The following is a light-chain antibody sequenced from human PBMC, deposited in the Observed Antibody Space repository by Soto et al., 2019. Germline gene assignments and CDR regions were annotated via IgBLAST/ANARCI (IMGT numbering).Light chain of an antibody. CDR3: QQTYSTPRYT. V-gene: IGKV1-39*01. CDR1: QSISSH. CDR2: AAS. J-gene: IGKJ2*01. Sequence: DIQMTQSPSSLSASVGDRVTITCRASQSISSHLNWFQQKPGKAPKLLISAASSLQSGVPSRFSGSGSGTDFTLTISSLQPEDFATYYCQQTYSTPRYTFGQGTKLEIK.